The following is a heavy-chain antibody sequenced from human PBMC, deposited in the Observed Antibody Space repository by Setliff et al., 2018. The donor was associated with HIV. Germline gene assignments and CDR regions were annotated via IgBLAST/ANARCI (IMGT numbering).Heavy chain of an antibody. Sequence: PSETLSLTCAVSGESFRGYYWSWIRQPPGNGLEWIGEINQSGGINYNPSLKSRVTISIDTFKNQFSMNLYSVNAADTAVYYCATASGYDLFMGAFDIWGQGTMVTVSS. CDR3: ATASGYDLFMGAFDI. J-gene: IGHJ3*02. CDR2: INQSGGI. D-gene: IGHD5-12*01. V-gene: IGHV4-34*01. CDR1: GESFRGYY.